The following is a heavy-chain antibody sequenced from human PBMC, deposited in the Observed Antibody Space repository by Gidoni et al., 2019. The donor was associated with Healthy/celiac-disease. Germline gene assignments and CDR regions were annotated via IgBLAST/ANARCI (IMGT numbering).Heavy chain of an antibody. J-gene: IGHJ4*02. V-gene: IGHV3-72*01. CDR2: TRNKANSYTT. CDR3: ARPLYGDYVSLGY. D-gene: IGHD4-17*01. CDR1: GFTFSDHY. Sequence: EVQLVESGGGLVQPVGSLRLSCAVSGFTFSDHYMDWVRQAPGKGLEWVGRTRNKANSYTTEYAASVKGRCTISRDDSKNSLYLQMNSLKTEDTAVYYCARPLYGDYVSLGYWGQGTLVTVSS.